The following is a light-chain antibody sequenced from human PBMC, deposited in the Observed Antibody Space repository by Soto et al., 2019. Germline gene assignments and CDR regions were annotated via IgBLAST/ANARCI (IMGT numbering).Light chain of an antibody. V-gene: IGLV2-14*03. CDR2: DVS. CDR1: SSDVGGYQY. J-gene: IGLJ1*01. Sequence: QSALPQAASVSGSPGQSIAISCTGSSSDVGGYQYVSWYQQHPGKAPKLMIYDVSHRPSGVSDRFSGSKSGNTASLTISGLQSEDEADYYCSSFTTSNSYVFGPGTKFTVL. CDR3: SSFTTSNSYV.